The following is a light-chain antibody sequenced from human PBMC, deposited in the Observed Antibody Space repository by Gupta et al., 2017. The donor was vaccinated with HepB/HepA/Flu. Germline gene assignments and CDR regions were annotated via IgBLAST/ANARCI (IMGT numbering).Light chain of an antibody. J-gene: IGLJ2*01. Sequence: SALTQPASVSGSPGQSITISCTGSSSDIGGFDSVSWYQQDPGQAPKLFIYDVSNRPSGVADRFSGSKSGNTAALTITRLQAEEEADYYCTSVARSYTLVLFGGGTKVTVL. CDR3: TSVARSYTLVL. CDR2: DVS. CDR1: SSDIGGFDS. V-gene: IGLV2-14*03.